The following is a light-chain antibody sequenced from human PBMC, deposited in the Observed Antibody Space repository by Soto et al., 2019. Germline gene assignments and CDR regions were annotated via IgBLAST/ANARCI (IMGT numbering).Light chain of an antibody. CDR3: QQVHAWPLT. CDR2: VAS. CDR1: QGINSH. Sequence: IQLTQSPSSLSASVGDSVTITCRASQGINSHLAWYQQKAGKAPKLLVYVASTLQSGVPSRFSGSGFGTDFTLTITSLQPDDFAAYYCQQVHAWPLTFGGGTKVEIK. J-gene: IGKJ4*01. V-gene: IGKV1-9*01.